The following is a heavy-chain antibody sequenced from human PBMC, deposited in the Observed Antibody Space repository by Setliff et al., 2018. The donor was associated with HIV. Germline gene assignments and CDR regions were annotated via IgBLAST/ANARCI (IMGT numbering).Heavy chain of an antibody. D-gene: IGHD3-10*01. CDR1: GGSISSGSYY. V-gene: IGHV4-61*02. CDR3: AKDRDERWFGELLSPFTFDY. CDR2: IYTTGIT. J-gene: IGHJ4*02. Sequence: SETLSLTCTVSGGSISSGSYYWSWIRQPAGKGLEWIGRIYTTGITNYIPSLKSRVTISLDTSNNQFSLNLNSVTALDTAVYYCAKDRDERWFGELLSPFTFDYWGQGTLVTVSS.